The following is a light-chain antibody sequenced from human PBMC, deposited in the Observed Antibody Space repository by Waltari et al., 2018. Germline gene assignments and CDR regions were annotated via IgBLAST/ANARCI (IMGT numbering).Light chain of an antibody. J-gene: IGKJ4*01. Sequence: DIVLTQSPATLSLSPGERATLSCRASQSVANYLAWYQQKPGQAPRLLIYDVSNMATDIPARFSGSGFATDFTLTISDLKPEDIAVYYCQQRNKWPVTFGGGTKVEIK. CDR2: DVS. V-gene: IGKV3-11*01. CDR3: QQRNKWPVT. CDR1: QSVANY.